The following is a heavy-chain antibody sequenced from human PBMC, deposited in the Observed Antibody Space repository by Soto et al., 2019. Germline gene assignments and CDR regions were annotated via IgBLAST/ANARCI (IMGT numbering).Heavy chain of an antibody. CDR3: ANTKGVVAATIDY. V-gene: IGHV3-23*01. CDR1: GFTFSSYA. D-gene: IGHD2-15*01. Sequence: EVQLLESGGGLVQPGGSLRLSCAASGFTFSSYAMSWVRQAPGKGLEWVSAISGSGGSTYYADSVKGRFTISRDNSKNTLYLQMNSLRAEDTAVYYGANTKGVVAATIDYWGQGTLVTVSS. J-gene: IGHJ4*02. CDR2: ISGSGGST.